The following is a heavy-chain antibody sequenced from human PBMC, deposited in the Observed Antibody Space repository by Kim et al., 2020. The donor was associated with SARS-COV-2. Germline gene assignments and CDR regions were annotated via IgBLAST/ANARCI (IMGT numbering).Heavy chain of an antibody. Sequence: GGSLRLSCAASGFTFSSYYMTWIRQAPGKGLEWVSYITTSGSYTNYADSVKGRFTISRDNAKNSLYLQMNSLRAEDTAVYYCAREYRTSSADFWGQGTLVTVSS. J-gene: IGHJ4*02. CDR2: ITTSGSYT. CDR1: GFTFSSYY. D-gene: IGHD6-6*01. V-gene: IGHV3-11*05. CDR3: AREYRTSSADF.